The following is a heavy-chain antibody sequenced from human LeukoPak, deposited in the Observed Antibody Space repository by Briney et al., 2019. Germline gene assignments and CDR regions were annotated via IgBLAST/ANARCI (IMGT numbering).Heavy chain of an antibody. CDR2: ISAYNGNT. CDR1: GYTFTSYG. CDR3: ARDNHQLPDDAFDI. D-gene: IGHD2-2*01. J-gene: IGHJ3*02. V-gene: IGHV1-18*01. Sequence: GASVKVSCKASGYTFTSYGISWVRQAPGQGLEWMGWISAYNGNTNYAQKLQGRVTMTTDTSTSTAYMELRSLRSDDTAVYYCARDNHQLPDDAFDIWGQGTMVTVSS.